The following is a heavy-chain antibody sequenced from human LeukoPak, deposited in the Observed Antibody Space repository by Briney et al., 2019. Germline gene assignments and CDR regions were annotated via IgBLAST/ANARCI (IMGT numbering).Heavy chain of an antibody. CDR1: GFTFSGSA. J-gene: IGHJ6*02. CDR2: IRSRANSYTT. D-gene: IGHD2-15*01. CDR3: TRHSDKYCSGAGCFQYNFYGLDV. V-gene: IGHV3-73*01. Sequence: PGGSLRLSCAASGFTFSGSAMPWVRQASGKGLEWVGRIRSRANSYTTAYGASVQGRVTISRDDSKNMAYLQMNSLKIEDTAVYYCTRHSDKYCSGAGCFQYNFYGLDVWGQGTTVTVSS.